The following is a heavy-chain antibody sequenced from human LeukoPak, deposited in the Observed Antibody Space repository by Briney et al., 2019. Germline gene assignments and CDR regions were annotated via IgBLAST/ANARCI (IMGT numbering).Heavy chain of an antibody. D-gene: IGHD2-21*02. CDR1: GFTFSSYA. V-gene: IGHV1-46*01. J-gene: IGHJ4*02. CDR3: ARSEHIVVVTAILSFGY. Sequence: PWRSLRLSCAASGFTFSSYAMHWVRQAPGQGLEWMGIINPSGGSTSYAQKFQGRVTMTRDTSTSTVYMELSSLRSEDTAVYYCARSEHIVVVTAILSFGYWGQGTLVTVS. CDR2: INPSGGST.